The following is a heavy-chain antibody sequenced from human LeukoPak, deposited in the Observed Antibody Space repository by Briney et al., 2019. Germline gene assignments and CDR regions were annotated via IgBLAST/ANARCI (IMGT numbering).Heavy chain of an antibody. Sequence: GGSLRLSCAASGFSFSSYGMHWVRQAPGKGLEWVSYITSSSSTMHYADAVKGRFAISRDNAKNSLYLQMNSLRAEDTAVYYCARKSGSSGYPFDYWGQGTLVTVSS. CDR1: GFSFSSYG. J-gene: IGHJ4*02. CDR2: ITSSSSTM. V-gene: IGHV3-48*01. D-gene: IGHD3-22*01. CDR3: ARKSGSSGYPFDY.